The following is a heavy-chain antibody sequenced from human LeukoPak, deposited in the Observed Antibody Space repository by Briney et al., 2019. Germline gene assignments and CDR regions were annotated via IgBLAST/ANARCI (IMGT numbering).Heavy chain of an antibody. CDR3: AKDLSSGSRRAY. CDR2: ISYDGSNK. Sequence: GGSLRLSCAASGFTFSTYGMHRVRQAPGKGLEWVAVISYDGSNKYYVDSVKGRFTISRDNSKNTLYLQMNSLRAEDTGVYYCAKDLSSGSRRAYWGQGTLVTVSS. J-gene: IGHJ4*02. D-gene: IGHD6-19*01. CDR1: GFTFSTYG. V-gene: IGHV3-30*18.